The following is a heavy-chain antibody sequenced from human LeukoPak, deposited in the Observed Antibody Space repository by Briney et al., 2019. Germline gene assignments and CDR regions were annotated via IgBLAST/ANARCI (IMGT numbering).Heavy chain of an antibody. CDR3: ARALTIAAAGLDY. D-gene: IGHD6-13*01. CDR2: ISGSGGGT. Sequence: PGGSLRLSCAASGFTFSSYAMNWVRQAPGKGLEWVSAISGSGGGTYYSDSVKGRFTISRDNSENTLYLQMNSLGAEDMAVYYCARALTIAAAGLDYWGQGTLVTVSS. V-gene: IGHV3-23*01. J-gene: IGHJ4*02. CDR1: GFTFSSYA.